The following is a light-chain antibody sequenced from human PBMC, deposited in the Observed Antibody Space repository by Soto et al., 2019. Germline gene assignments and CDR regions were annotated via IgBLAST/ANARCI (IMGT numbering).Light chain of an antibody. J-gene: IGLJ1*01. V-gene: IGLV2-8*01. Sequence: SALTQPPSASGSPGQSVAISCTGTSSDVGGYNYVSRYQQHPGKAPKLMIYEVNKRPSGVPDRFSGSKSGNTASLTVSGLQAEDEADYYCSSYAGSSNVFGTGTKVTVL. CDR1: SSDVGGYNY. CDR3: SSYAGSSNV. CDR2: EVN.